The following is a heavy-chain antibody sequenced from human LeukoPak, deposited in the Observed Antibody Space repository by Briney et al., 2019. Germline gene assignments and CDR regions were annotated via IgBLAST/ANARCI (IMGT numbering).Heavy chain of an antibody. V-gene: IGHV3-30*02. J-gene: IGHJ4*02. Sequence: GGSLRLSCAASGFTFSSYGMHWVRQAPGKGLEWVTFIRYDGSNKYYADSVKGRFTISRDNSKDTLSLQMNSLRAEDTAVYYCVKGGSRGTYFFDYGGQGTLVTVSS. CDR1: GFTFSSYG. D-gene: IGHD3-10*01. CDR3: VKGGSRGTYFFDY. CDR2: IRYDGSNK.